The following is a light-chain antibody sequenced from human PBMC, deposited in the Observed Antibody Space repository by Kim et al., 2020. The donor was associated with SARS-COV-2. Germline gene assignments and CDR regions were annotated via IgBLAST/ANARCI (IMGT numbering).Light chain of an antibody. CDR2: AAS. CDR3: QQSYITPFT. V-gene: IGKV1-39*01. J-gene: IGKJ3*01. Sequence: DIQMTQSPSSLSASVGDRVTITCRTTQSISSHLNWYQQKPGRAPILLISAASTLQGGVPSRFSGSGSETDFTLTISSLQPEDFATYFCQQSYITPFTFGPGTKVDIK. CDR1: QSISSH.